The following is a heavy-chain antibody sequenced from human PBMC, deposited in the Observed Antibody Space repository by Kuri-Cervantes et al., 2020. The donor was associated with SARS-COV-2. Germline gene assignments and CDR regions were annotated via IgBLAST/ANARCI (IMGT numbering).Heavy chain of an antibody. CDR3: AIGRGVRGVPLGQFDY. J-gene: IGHJ4*02. D-gene: IGHD3-10*01. Sequence: GESLKISCAASGFTFSDYYMSWIRQAPGKELEWVSYISSSSSYTNYADSVKGRFTISRDNAKNSLYLQMNSLRAEDTAVYYCAIGRGVRGVPLGQFDYWGQGTLVTVSS. CDR1: GFTFSDYY. V-gene: IGHV3-11*06. CDR2: ISSSSSYT.